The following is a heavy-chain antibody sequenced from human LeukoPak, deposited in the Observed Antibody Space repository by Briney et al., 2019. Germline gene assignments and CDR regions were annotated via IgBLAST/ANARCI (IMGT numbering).Heavy chain of an antibody. CDR1: GYTFTSYG. D-gene: IGHD3-3*01. Sequence: GASVKVSCKASGYTFTSYGISWVRQAPGQGPEWMGWISAYNGNTNYAQKLQGRVTMTTDTSTSTAYMELRSLRSDDTAVYYCARVGITIFGVVTQPDYWGQGTLVTVSS. V-gene: IGHV1-18*01. CDR3: ARVGITIFGVVTQPDY. J-gene: IGHJ4*02. CDR2: ISAYNGNT.